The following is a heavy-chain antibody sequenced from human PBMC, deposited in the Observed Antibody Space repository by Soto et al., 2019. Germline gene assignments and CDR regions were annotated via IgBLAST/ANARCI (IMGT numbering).Heavy chain of an antibody. D-gene: IGHD2-21*02. CDR2: IGTTSSYI. CDR1: GFTFGTYT. V-gene: IGHV3-21*01. J-gene: IGHJ6*02. CDR3: ARVMWGDCSSYYYYSMDV. Sequence: PGRSLRLSCAAAGFTFGTYTMNWVRQVPGKGLEWVSSIGTTSSYIYYADSVRGRFTISRDNAGGSVYLQMSSLRAEDTAVYDCARVMWGDCSSYYYYSMDVWGQGTTVTVSS.